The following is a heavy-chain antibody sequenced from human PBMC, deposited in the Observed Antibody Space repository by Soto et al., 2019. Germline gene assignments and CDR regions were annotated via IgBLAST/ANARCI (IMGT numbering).Heavy chain of an antibody. D-gene: IGHD2-15*01. CDR1: GFTFSSYS. Sequence: GGSLRLSCAASGFTFSSYSMNWVRQAPGKGLEWVSSISSSSSYIYYADSVKGRFTISRDNAKNALYLQMNSLRAEDAAVYYCAGGAEYCSGGSCYSDAECFQHWGQGTLVTVSS. CDR3: AGGAEYCSGGSCYSDAECFQH. V-gene: IGHV3-21*01. J-gene: IGHJ1*01. CDR2: ISSSSSYI.